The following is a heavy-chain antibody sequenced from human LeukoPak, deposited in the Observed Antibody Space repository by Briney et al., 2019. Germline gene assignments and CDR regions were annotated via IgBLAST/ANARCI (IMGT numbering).Heavy chain of an antibody. Sequence: SETLSLTCAVSGASISNNYWWSWVRQPPGKGLEWIGEIYHSGTTNYNPSLKSRATISIDKSKSQFSLKLSSVTAADTAVYFCASRYYYDGSGYDYAFDFWGQGTMVTVSS. CDR3: ASRYYYDGSGYDYAFDF. CDR1: GASISNNYW. J-gene: IGHJ3*01. V-gene: IGHV4-4*02. D-gene: IGHD3-22*01. CDR2: IYHSGTT.